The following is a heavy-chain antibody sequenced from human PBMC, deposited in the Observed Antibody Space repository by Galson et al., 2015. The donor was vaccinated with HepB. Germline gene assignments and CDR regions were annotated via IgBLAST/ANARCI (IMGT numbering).Heavy chain of an antibody. J-gene: IGHJ5*02. D-gene: IGHD3-3*01. CDR1: GYTFTSYG. CDR3: ARVISGAYYDFWSGYYRPPGWFDP. Sequence: SVKVSCKASGYTFTSYGISWVRQAPGQGLEWMGWISAYNGNTNYAQKLQGRVTMTTDTSTSTAYMELRSLRSDDTAVYYCARVISGAYYDFWSGYYRPPGWFDPWGQGTLVTVSS. CDR2: ISAYNGNT. V-gene: IGHV1-18*04.